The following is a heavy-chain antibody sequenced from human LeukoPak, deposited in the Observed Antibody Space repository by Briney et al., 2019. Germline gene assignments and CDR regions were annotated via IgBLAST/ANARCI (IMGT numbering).Heavy chain of an antibody. CDR3: AIEYSGSYDPFDY. Sequence: ASVKVSCMASGYTFTSYYMHWVRQAPGQGLEWMGIINPGGGGTSYAQKFQGRVTMTRDTSTSTVYMELSSLRSEDTAVYYCAIEYSGSYDPFDYWGQGTLVTVSS. CDR2: INPGGGGT. CDR1: GYTFTSYY. D-gene: IGHD1-26*01. V-gene: IGHV1-46*01. J-gene: IGHJ4*02.